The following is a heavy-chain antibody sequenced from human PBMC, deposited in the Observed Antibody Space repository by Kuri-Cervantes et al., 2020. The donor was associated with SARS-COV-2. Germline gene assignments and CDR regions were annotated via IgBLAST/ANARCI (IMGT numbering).Heavy chain of an antibody. CDR1: GFTFSSYG. CDR3: ARVHNIAARLHWAGGYYYYMDV. Sequence: GESLKISCAASGFTFSSYGMHWVRQAPGKGLEWVAVIWYDGSNKYYADSVKGRFTISRDNSKNTLYLQMNSLRAEDTAVYYCARVHNIAARLHWAGGYYYYMDVWGKGTTVTVSS. J-gene: IGHJ6*03. D-gene: IGHD6-6*01. CDR2: IWYDGSNK. V-gene: IGHV3-33*01.